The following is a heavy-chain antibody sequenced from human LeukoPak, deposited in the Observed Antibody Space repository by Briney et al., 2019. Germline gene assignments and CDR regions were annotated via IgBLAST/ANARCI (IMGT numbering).Heavy chain of an antibody. CDR2: ISYSGST. CDR3: ARGGTYALV. J-gene: IGHJ4*02. D-gene: IGHD3-16*01. Sequence: PSETLSLTCTVSGGSISSYYWSWIRQPPGKGLEWIGYISYSGSTNYNPSLKSRVTISVDTSKNQFSLKLSSVTAADTAVYYCARGGTYALVWGQGTLVTVSS. CDR1: GGSISSYY. V-gene: IGHV4-59*01.